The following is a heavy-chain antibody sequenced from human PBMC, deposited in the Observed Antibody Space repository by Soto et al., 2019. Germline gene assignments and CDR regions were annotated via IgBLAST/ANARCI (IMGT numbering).Heavy chain of an antibody. D-gene: IGHD2-2*01. V-gene: IGHV1-2*04. Sequence: GASVKVSCKASGYTFTGYYIHWVRQAPGQGLEWMGWINPNSGGTSYAQKFQGWVTMTRDKSISTAYLQWSSLKASDTAMYYCARHRTSIVVVPAARRDYYYGMDVWGQGTTVTVSS. CDR3: ARHRTSIVVVPAARRDYYYGMDV. J-gene: IGHJ6*02. CDR2: INPNSGGT. CDR1: GYTFTGYY.